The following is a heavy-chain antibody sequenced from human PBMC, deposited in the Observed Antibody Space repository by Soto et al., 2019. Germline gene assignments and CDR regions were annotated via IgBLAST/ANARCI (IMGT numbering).Heavy chain of an antibody. CDR3: ARGSYYGSGSYYNGYYYYYYGMDV. J-gene: IGHJ6*02. V-gene: IGHV1-69*13. CDR2: IIPIFGTA. D-gene: IGHD3-10*01. CDR1: GGTFSSYA. Sequence: SVKVSCKASGGTFSSYAISWVRQAPGQGLEWMGGIIPIFGTANYAQKFQGRVTITADESTSTAYMELSSLRSEDTAVYYCARGSYYGSGSYYNGYYYYYYGMDVWGQGTTVTVSS.